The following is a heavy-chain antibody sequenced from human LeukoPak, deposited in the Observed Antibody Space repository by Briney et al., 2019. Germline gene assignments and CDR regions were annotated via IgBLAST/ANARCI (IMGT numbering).Heavy chain of an antibody. D-gene: IGHD1-26*01. CDR1: GGTFSSYA. V-gene: IGHV1-46*01. CDR2: INPSGGST. CDR3: ARVDGSYTVDY. J-gene: IGHJ4*02. Sequence: ASVKVSCKASGGTFSSYAISWVRQAPGQGLEWMGIINPSGGSTSYAQKFQGRVTMTRDTSTSTVYMELSSLRSEDTAVYYCARVDGSYTVDYWGQGTLVTVSS.